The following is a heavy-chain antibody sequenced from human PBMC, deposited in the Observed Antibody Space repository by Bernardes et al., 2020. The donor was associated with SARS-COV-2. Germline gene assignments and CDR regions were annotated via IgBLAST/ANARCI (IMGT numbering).Heavy chain of an antibody. J-gene: IGHJ5*02. Sequence: SVKVSCKASGYTFTNYDINWVRQAAGQGLEWMGWMNPDSANTGYAQKFQVRITMTRNTSISTAYMELSSLRSEDTAVYYCARGPIGVAGTRVFDWFDPWGQGTLVTVSS. CDR3: ARGPIGVAGTRVFDWFDP. V-gene: IGHV1-8*01. D-gene: IGHD6-19*01. CDR2: MNPDSANT. CDR1: GYTFTNYD.